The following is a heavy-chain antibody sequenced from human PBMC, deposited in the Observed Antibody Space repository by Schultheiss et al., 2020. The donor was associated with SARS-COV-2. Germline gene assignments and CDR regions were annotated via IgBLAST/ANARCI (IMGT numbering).Heavy chain of an antibody. J-gene: IGHJ4*02. D-gene: IGHD6-19*01. V-gene: IGHV3-23*01. CDR3: APLSLDSSTVY. Sequence: GGSLRLSCAASGFTFSSYGMHWVRQAPGKGLEWVSAISGSGGSTYYADSVKGRFTISRDNSKNTLYLQMNSLRAEDTAVYYCAPLSLDSSTVYWGQGTLVTGSS. CDR2: ISGSGGST. CDR1: GFTFSSYG.